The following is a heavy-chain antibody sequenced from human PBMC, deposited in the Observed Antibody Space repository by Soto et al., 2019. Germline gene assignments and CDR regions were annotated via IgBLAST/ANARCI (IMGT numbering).Heavy chain of an antibody. V-gene: IGHV4-39*01. Sequence: SETLSLTCTVSGGSISSSSYYWGWIRQPPGKGLEWIGSIYYSGSTYYNPSLKSRVTISVDTSKNQFSLKLSSVTAADTAVYYCARRARIVGATTYFASTRLPKTSGYYFDYWGQGTLVTVSS. CDR1: GGSISSSSYY. CDR2: IYYSGST. D-gene: IGHD1-26*01. CDR3: ARRARIVGATTYFASTRLPKTSGYYFDY. J-gene: IGHJ4*02.